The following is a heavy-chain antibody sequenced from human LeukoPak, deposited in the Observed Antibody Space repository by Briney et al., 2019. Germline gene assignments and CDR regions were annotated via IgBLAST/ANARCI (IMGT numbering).Heavy chain of an antibody. CDR3: ALCGDCYPGYYYYYMDV. Sequence: SETLSLTCTVSGGSISSSSYSWGWIRQPPGKGLEWIGTIYYSGSTYYNPSLKSRVTISTDTSKNQFSLKLSSVTAADTAVYYCALCGDCYPGYYYYYMDVWGKGTTVTISS. J-gene: IGHJ6*03. CDR1: GGSISSSSYS. V-gene: IGHV4-39*01. CDR2: IYYSGST. D-gene: IGHD2-21*02.